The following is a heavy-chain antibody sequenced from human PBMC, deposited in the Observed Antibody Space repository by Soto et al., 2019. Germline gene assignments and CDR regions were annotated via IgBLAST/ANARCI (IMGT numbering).Heavy chain of an antibody. D-gene: IGHD3-9*01. CDR1: GFTFSRYS. J-gene: IGHJ5*02. CDR2: ISSDGDIT. CDR3: VKVSTFYDILTGYYSSNFFDP. Sequence: GCLILSGSASGFTFSRYSMHWVRQDPGKELQYVSTISSDGDITYYADSVKGRFTISRDNSKNTLYLQMNSLRPEDTAVYYCVKVSTFYDILTGYYSSNFFDPWGQGTLVTVSS. V-gene: IGHV3-64D*06.